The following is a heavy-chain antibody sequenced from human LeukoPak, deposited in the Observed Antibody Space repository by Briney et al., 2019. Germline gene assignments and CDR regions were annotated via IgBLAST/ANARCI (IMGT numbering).Heavy chain of an antibody. J-gene: IGHJ6*03. CDR3: ARGTIFGVVSRRNRYYYMGV. D-gene: IGHD3-3*01. CDR1: GGSFSGYH. CDR2: IKHSGGT. V-gene: IGHV4-34*01. Sequence: SSEPLSLTCAVYGGSFSGYHWSWIPQPPGKGVEWIGEIKHSGGTNYNPSLKSPVTLSVDTSQNQFSLKLRSVTAADTAVYYCARGTIFGVVSRRNRYYYMGVWGKGPTVTVSS.